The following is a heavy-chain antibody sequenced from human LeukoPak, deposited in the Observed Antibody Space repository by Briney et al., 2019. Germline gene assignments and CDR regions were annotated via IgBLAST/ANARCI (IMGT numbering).Heavy chain of an antibody. CDR1: GGSISSSSYY. CDR3: ARVTPTRYCSGGSCNSGTWFDP. Sequence: SETLSLTCTVSGGSISSSSYYWGWIRQPPGKGLEWIGSIYYSGSTYYNPSLKSRVTISVDTSKNQFSLKLSSVTAADTAVYYCARVTPTRYCSGGSCNSGTWFDPWGQGTLVTVSS. D-gene: IGHD2-15*01. V-gene: IGHV4-39*07. CDR2: IYYSGST. J-gene: IGHJ5*02.